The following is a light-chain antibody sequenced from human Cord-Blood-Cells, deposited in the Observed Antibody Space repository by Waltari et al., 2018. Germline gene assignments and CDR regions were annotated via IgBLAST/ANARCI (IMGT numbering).Light chain of an antibody. CDR3: RQLNSYPLT. J-gene: IGKJ4*01. CDR1: QGISSY. V-gene: IGKV1-9*01. Sequence: DIQLTQSPSFLSASVGDRVTITCRASQGISSYLAWYQQKPGKAPKLLIYAASTLQSGVPARFSGGGSGTAFTLTISGLQPEDVATYYCRQLNSYPLTFGGGTKVEIK. CDR2: AAS.